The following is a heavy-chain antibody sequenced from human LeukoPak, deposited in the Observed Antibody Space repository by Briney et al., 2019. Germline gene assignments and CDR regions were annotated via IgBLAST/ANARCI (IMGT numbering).Heavy chain of an antibody. V-gene: IGHV3-15*01. CDR1: GFTFGNAW. Sequence: GGSLRLSCAATGFTFGNAWKSWVRQAPGKGLEWIGRIKSKTDGGTTDYAAPVTGRFTISRDDSKNTLYLQMNSLKTEDTAVYYCTTGFSYYDSSGYFADYWGQGTLVTVSS. CDR2: IKSKTDGGTT. CDR3: TTGFSYYDSSGYFADY. J-gene: IGHJ4*02. D-gene: IGHD3-22*01.